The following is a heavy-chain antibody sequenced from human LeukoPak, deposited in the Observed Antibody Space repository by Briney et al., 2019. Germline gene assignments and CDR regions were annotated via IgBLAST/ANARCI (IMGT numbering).Heavy chain of an antibody. J-gene: IGHJ2*01. V-gene: IGHV1-8*01. CDR1: GYTFTSYD. CDR2: MNPNSGNT. Sequence: RASVKVSGKASGYTFTSYDINWVRQATGQGLEWMGWMNPNSGNTGYAQKFQGRVTMTRNTSISTAYMELSSLRSEDTAVYYCARGIPDLGYCSGGSCPTYYWYFDLWGRGTLVTVSS. CDR3: ARGIPDLGYCSGGSCPTYYWYFDL. D-gene: IGHD2-15*01.